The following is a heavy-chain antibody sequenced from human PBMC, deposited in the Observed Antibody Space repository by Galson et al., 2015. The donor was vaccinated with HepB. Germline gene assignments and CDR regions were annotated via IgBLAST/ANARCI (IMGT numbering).Heavy chain of an antibody. J-gene: IGHJ6*04. V-gene: IGHV1-69*08. CDR3: ARGHTYGQDYFYGMDV. D-gene: IGHD2-21*01. Sequence: SVKVSCKVHGGPFSSHSFSWVRLAPGQGLDWLGRKTPIQYEQKFQGRIMINTETYMRTVFMELRDLTTEDPGVYYCARGHTYGQDYFYGMDVWGKGTTVIVS. CDR1: GGPFSSHS. CDR2: KTPI.